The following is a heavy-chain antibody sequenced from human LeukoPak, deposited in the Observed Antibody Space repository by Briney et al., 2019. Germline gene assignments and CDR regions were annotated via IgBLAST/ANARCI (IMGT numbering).Heavy chain of an antibody. V-gene: IGHV3-23*01. CDR1: GFTFNSYA. Sequence: GGSLRLSCAASGFTFNSYALNWVRQAPGKGLEWVSTITGSGGSSYYADSVKGRFTISRDNAKNSLYLQMNSLRAEDTAVYYCARERSGYDGDYYYYYYMDVWGKGTTVTVSS. CDR2: ITGSGGSS. J-gene: IGHJ6*03. CDR3: ARERSGYDGDYYYYYYMDV. D-gene: IGHD5-12*01.